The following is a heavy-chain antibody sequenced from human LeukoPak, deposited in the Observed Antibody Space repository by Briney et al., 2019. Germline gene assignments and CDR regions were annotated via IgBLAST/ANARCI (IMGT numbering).Heavy chain of an antibody. D-gene: IGHD6-19*01. J-gene: IGHJ3*02. CDR3: APATDHSSGWLDAFDI. CDR2: IIPIFGTA. Sequence: GTSVKVSCKASGGTFSSYAISWVRQAPGQGLEWMGRIIPIFGTANYAQKFQGRVTITTDESTSTAYMELSSLRSEDTAVYYCAPATDHSSGWLDAFDIWGQGTMVTVSS. V-gene: IGHV1-69*05. CDR1: GGTFSSYA.